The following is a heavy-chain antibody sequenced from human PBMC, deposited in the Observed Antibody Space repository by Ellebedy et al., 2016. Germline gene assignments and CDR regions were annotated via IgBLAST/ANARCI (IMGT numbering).Heavy chain of an antibody. D-gene: IGHD1-7*01. V-gene: IGHV1-18*01. J-gene: IGHJ6*02. CDR3: AREEGTGTTSYYYYYYGMDV. Sequence: ASVKVSCKASGGTFSTYVISWVRQAPGQGLEWMGWISAYNGNTNYAQKLQGRVTMTRDTSTSTVYMELSSLRSEDTAVYYCAREEGTGTTSYYYYYYGMDVWGQGTTVTVSS. CDR2: ISAYNGNT. CDR1: GGTFSTYV.